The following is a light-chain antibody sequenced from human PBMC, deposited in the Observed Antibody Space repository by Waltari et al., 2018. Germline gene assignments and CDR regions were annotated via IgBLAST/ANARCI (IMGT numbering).Light chain of an antibody. CDR1: QSVSSSY. Sequence: EIVLTQPPGTLSLSPGERATLSCRASQSVSSSYLAWYQQKPGQAPRLLIYGASSRAIGIPDRFSGSASGTDFTLTISRLEPEDFAVYYCQQYGSSPKTFGQGTKVEIK. CDR2: GAS. J-gene: IGKJ1*01. V-gene: IGKV3-20*01. CDR3: QQYGSSPKT.